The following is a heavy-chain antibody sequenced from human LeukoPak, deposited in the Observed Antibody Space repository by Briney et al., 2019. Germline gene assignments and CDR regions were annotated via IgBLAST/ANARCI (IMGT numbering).Heavy chain of an antibody. V-gene: IGHV4-31*03. J-gene: IGHJ3*01. CDR2: INYSGST. D-gene: IGHD5-12*01. Sequence: PSETLSLTCTVSGGSISSGGYYWSWIRQHPGKGLEWIGYINYSGSTYCNPSLKSRVTVSVDTSMSQFSLNLSSVTAADTAVYFCVRKGISGLKHGDAFDVWGQGTVVTVSS. CDR1: GGSISSGGYY. CDR3: VRKGISGLKHGDAFDV.